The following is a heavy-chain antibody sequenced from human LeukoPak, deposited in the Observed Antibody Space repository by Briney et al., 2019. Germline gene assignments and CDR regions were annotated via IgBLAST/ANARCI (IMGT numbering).Heavy chain of an antibody. Sequence: GGSLRLSCAPSGFTFSSYWMHWVRQAPGKGLVWVSRINTDGSTITYADSVKGRFTISRDNAKNTLYLQMNSLRAEDTAVYFCVRERILSTSMDYWGQGTLVTVSS. CDR1: GFTFSSYW. CDR3: VRERILSTSMDY. J-gene: IGHJ4*02. V-gene: IGHV3-74*01. D-gene: IGHD2-2*01. CDR2: INTDGSTI.